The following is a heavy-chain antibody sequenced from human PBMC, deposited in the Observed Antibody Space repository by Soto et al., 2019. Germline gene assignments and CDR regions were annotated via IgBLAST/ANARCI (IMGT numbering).Heavy chain of an antibody. Sequence: SETLSLTCTVSGGSISSYYWSWIRQPPGKGLEWIGYISYTGSTNYNPSLKSRVTISVDTSKNQFSLILSSVTAADTAVYYCARGYYDSSGYYLADYWGQGTLVTVSS. CDR1: GGSISSYY. J-gene: IGHJ4*02. CDR3: ARGYYDSSGYYLADY. D-gene: IGHD3-22*01. CDR2: ISYTGST. V-gene: IGHV4-59*01.